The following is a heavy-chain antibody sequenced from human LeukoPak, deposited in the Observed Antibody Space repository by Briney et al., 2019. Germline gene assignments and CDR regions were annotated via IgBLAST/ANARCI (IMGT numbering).Heavy chain of an antibody. CDR2: IDKKDKGYATAT. D-gene: IGHD1-26*01. CDR1: GFTFSGSA. CDR3: TRDSGTYNWFDP. Sequence: GGSLRLSGAASGFTFSGSAIHWVRQSSGKGLEGVGQIDKKDKGYATATAYAASVKGRFTISRDDSINAAYLQMKSLKTEDTALYYCTRDSGTYNWFDPWGQGTLVTVSS. J-gene: IGHJ5*02. V-gene: IGHV3-73*01.